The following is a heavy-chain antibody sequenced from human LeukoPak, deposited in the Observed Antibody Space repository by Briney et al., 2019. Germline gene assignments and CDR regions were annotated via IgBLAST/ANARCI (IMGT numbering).Heavy chain of an antibody. CDR1: GSSISSYY. D-gene: IGHD2-2*01. CDR3: ARIGYCSSTSCYHY. V-gene: IGHV4-59*12. CDR2: IYYSGNT. J-gene: IGHJ4*02. Sequence: SETLSLTCTVSGSSISSYYWSWIRQPPGKGLEWIGYIYYSGNTDYNPSLKSRVTISVDTSKNQFSLKLSSVTAADTAVYYCARIGYCSSTSCYHYWGQGTLVTVSS.